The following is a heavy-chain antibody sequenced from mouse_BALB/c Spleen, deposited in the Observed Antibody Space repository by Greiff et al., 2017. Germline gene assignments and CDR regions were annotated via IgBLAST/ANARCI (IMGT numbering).Heavy chain of an antibody. D-gene: IGHD1-1*01. V-gene: IGHV1-62-2*01. CDR2: FYPGSGSI. CDR3: ARHEEEITTVVGEYWYFDV. J-gene: IGHJ1*01. CDR1: GYTFTEYI. Sequence: VKLVESGAELVKPGASVKLSCKASGYTFTEYIIHWVKQRSGQGLEWIGWFYPGSGSIKYNEKFKDKATLTADKSSSTVYMELSRLTSEDSAVYFCARHEEEITTVVGEYWYFDVWGAGTTVTVSS.